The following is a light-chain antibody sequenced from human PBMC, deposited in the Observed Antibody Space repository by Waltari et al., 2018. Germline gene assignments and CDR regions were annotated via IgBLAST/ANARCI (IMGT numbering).Light chain of an antibody. Sequence: DIQMTQSPSSLSASVGDRVTITCPASQDISNYLNWYQQKPGTAPKLLIYDASNLDSGVPSRFSGSGSGTDFAVTISSLQPEDIATYYCQQYDNLPWTFGQGTKVEIK. CDR2: DAS. CDR3: QQYDNLPWT. V-gene: IGKV1-33*01. J-gene: IGKJ1*01. CDR1: QDISNY.